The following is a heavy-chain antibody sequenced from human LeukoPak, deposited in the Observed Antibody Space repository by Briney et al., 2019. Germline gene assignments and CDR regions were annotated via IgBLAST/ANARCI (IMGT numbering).Heavy chain of an antibody. J-gene: IGHJ4*02. D-gene: IGHD1-26*01. CDR3: ARRPAGVGGSYHEFDY. CDR1: GYSFTSYW. CDR2: IYPGDSDT. V-gene: IGHV5-51*01. Sequence: KGGESLKISCKGSGYSFTSYWIGWVRQMPGKGLEWMGIIYPGDSDTKYSPSFQGQVTISADKSISTAYLQWSSLKASDTAMYYCARRPAGVGGSYHEFDYWGQGTLVTVSS.